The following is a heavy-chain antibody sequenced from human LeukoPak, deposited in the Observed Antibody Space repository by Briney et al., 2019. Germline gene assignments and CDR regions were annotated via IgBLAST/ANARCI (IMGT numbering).Heavy chain of an antibody. D-gene: IGHD3-3*01. J-gene: IGHJ3*02. Sequence: PSETLSLTCTVSGYSISSGYYWGWIRQPPGKGLEWIGNISHSGSTYYNPSLKSRVTISVDTSKNQFSLRLRSVTAADTAVYYCARGGRPYYDFWSGYYAFDIWGQGTMVTVSS. CDR3: ARGGRPYYDFWSGYYAFDI. CDR2: ISHSGST. CDR1: GYSISSGYY. V-gene: IGHV4-38-2*02.